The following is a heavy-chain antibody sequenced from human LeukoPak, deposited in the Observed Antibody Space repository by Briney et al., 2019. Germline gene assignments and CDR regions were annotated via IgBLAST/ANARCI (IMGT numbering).Heavy chain of an antibody. D-gene: IGHD5-24*01. V-gene: IGHV1-69*05. J-gene: IGHJ4*02. CDR1: GGTFSSYA. CDR2: IIPIFGTA. Sequence: GSSVKVSCKASGGTFSSYAISWVRQAPGQGLEWMGGIIPIFGTANYAQKFQGRVTITTDESTSTAYMELSSLRSEDTAVFYCARGARRDGYNLKIFDYWGQGTLVTVSS. CDR3: ARGARRDGYNLKIFDY.